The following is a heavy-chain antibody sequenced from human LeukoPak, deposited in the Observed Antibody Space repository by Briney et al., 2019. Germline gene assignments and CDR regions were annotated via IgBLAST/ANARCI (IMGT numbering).Heavy chain of an antibody. J-gene: IGHJ4*02. CDR1: GYTFTGYY. CDR3: ARDVAVAGIMKL. Sequence: ASVKVSCKASGYTFTGYYMHWVRQAPGQGLEWMRWINPNSGGTNYAQKFQGRVTMTRDTSISTAYMELSRLRSDDTAVYYCARDVAVAGIMKLWGQGTLVTVSS. CDR2: INPNSGGT. D-gene: IGHD6-19*01. V-gene: IGHV1-2*02.